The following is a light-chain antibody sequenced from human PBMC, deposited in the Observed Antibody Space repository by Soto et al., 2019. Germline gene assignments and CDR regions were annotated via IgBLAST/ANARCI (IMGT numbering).Light chain of an antibody. Sequence: QSVLTQPASVSGSPGQSITISCTGTSSDVGGYNYVSWYQQHPGKAPKLMIYEVSNRPSGVSNRFSGSKSGNTASLTISGLQAEHEDDYYCSSYTSSSNRVFGNGTKVTVL. CDR2: EVS. V-gene: IGLV2-14*01. J-gene: IGLJ1*01. CDR3: SSYTSSSNRV. CDR1: SSDVGGYNY.